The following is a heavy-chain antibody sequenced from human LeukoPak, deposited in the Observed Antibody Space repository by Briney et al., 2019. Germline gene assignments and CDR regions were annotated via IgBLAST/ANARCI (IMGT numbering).Heavy chain of an antibody. CDR1: GFTFDYYA. CDR3: AKDKGFCANGVCYRRGYFDY. V-gene: IGHV3-43*02. Sequence: GGSLRLSCVASGFTFDYYAMHWVRQAPGKGLEWVSLISGDGGSTYYADSVKGRFTISRDNSKKSLYLQMNSLRTEDTALYYCAKDKGFCANGVCYRRGYFDYWGQGTLVAVSS. CDR2: ISGDGGST. J-gene: IGHJ4*02. D-gene: IGHD2-8*01.